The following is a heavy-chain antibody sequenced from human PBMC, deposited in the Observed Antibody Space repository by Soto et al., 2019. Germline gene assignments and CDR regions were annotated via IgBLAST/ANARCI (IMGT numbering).Heavy chain of an antibody. CDR2: INHSGST. CDR1: SGSVSGYY. CDR3: ARGPTTLYDAPRGRWFDP. D-gene: IGHD3-22*01. J-gene: IGHJ5*02. Sequence: SETLSLTCAVYSGSVSGYYWSWIRQPPGKGLEWIGEINHSGSTNYNPSLKSRVTISVDTSKNQFSLKLSSVTAADTAVYYCARGPTTLYDAPRGRWFDPCAQGTLVTVSS. V-gene: IGHV4-34*01.